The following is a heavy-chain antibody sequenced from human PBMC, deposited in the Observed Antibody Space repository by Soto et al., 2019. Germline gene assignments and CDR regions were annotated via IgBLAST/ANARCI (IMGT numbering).Heavy chain of an antibody. Sequence: ASVKVSCKASGYTFTGYYMHWVRQAPGQGLEWMGWINPNSGGTNYAQKFQGWVTMTRDTSISTAYMELSRLRSDDTAVYYCARDPRHSLAYFDYWGQGTLVTVS. CDR2: INPNSGGT. J-gene: IGHJ4*02. CDR3: ARDPRHSLAYFDY. D-gene: IGHD6-13*01. V-gene: IGHV1-2*04. CDR1: GYTFTGYY.